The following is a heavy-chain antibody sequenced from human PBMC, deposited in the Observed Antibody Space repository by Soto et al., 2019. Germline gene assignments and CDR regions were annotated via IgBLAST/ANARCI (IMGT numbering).Heavy chain of an antibody. CDR3: ARDPRGGYYDSSGYLDY. D-gene: IGHD3-22*01. CDR1: GGTFSSYA. Sequence: QVQLVQSGAEVKKPGSSVKVSCKASGGTFSSYAISWVRQAPGQGLEWMGGIIPIFGTANYAQKFQGRVTITADESTSTAYRELSSLRSEDTAVYYCARDPRGGYYDSSGYLDYWGQGTLVTVSS. V-gene: IGHV1-69*01. CDR2: IIPIFGTA. J-gene: IGHJ4*02.